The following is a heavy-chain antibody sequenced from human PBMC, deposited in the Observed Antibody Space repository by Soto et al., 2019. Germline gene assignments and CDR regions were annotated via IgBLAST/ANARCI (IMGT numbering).Heavy chain of an antibody. D-gene: IGHD5-12*01. CDR1: GGTFSSYA. V-gene: IGHV1-69*06. CDR2: IIPIFGTA. Sequence: SVKVSCKASGGTFSSYAISWVRQAPGQGLEWMGGIIPIFGTANYAQKFRGRVTITADKSTSTAYMELSSLRSEDTAVYYCARGEDGYNLYYFDYWGQGTLVTVSS. CDR3: ARGEDGYNLYYFDY. J-gene: IGHJ4*02.